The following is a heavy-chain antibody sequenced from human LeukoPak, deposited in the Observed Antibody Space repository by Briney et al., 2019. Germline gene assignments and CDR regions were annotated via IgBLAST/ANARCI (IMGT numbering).Heavy chain of an antibody. CDR2: ISSSGSTI. CDR3: ASHCSGGSRYDLGWFDP. Sequence: PGGSLRLSCAASGFTFSSYEMNWVRQAPGKGLEWFSYISSSGSTIYYADSVKGRFTISRDNAKNSLYLQMNSLRAEDTAVYYCASHCSGGSRYDLGWFDPWGQGTLVTVSS. D-gene: IGHD2-15*01. CDR1: GFTFSSYE. V-gene: IGHV3-48*03. J-gene: IGHJ5*02.